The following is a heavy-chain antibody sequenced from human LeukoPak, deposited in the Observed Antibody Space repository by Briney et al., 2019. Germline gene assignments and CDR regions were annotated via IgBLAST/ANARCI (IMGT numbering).Heavy chain of an antibody. D-gene: IGHD2-21*01. CDR2: INPNSGGT. J-gene: IGHJ5*02. CDR1: GYTFTGYY. CDR3: ARVSISSWFDP. Sequence: ASVKVSCKASGYTFTGYYMHWVRQAPGQGLEWMEWINPNSGGTNYAQKFQGRVTMTRDTSISTAYMEPSRLRSDDTAVYYCARVSISSWFDPWGQGTLVTVSS. V-gene: IGHV1-2*02.